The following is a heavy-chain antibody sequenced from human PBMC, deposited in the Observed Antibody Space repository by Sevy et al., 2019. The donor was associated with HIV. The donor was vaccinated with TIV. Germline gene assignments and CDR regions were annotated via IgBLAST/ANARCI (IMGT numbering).Heavy chain of an antibody. CDR3: ASLFGSPPNYYYYGMDV. D-gene: IGHD2-21*01. Sequence: WGSLRLSCAASGFTFSSYSMNWVRQAPGKGLEWVSYISSSSSTIYYADSVKGRFTISRDNAKNSLYLQMNSLRAEDTAVYYCASLFGSPPNYYYYGMDVWGQGTTVTVSS. V-gene: IGHV3-48*01. J-gene: IGHJ6*02. CDR1: GFTFSSYS. CDR2: ISSSSSTI.